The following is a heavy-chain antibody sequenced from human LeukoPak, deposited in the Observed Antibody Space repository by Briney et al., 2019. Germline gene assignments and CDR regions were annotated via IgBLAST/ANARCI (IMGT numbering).Heavy chain of an antibody. J-gene: IGHJ4*02. CDR1: MFTFNNHG. V-gene: IGHV3-30*03. CDR3: AREATWGQWYFDH. D-gene: IGHD6-19*01. Sequence: PGGSLRLSCVTSMFTFNNHGMHWVRQAPGKGLEWVAVIAADGGVKYYADSVRGRFILSGDNSKNTLYLQMNNVIVEDTAVYYCAREATWGQWYFDHWGQGTPVIVSS. CDR2: IAADGGVK.